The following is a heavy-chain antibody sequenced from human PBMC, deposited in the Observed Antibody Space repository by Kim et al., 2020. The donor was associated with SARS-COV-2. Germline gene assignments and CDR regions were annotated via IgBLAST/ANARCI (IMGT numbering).Heavy chain of an antibody. D-gene: IGHD3-10*01. CDR2: IYYIRNT. CDR3: ARDPRASGGYYDS. CDR1: GASIRTAYY. Sequence: SETLSLTCSVSGASIRTAYYWSWIRQFPGKGLEWIGYIYYIRNTNYNPSLRGRVTFSVDTSKNQFSLKLTSVPAAGTAVYYCARDPRASGGYYDSWGQGALVTVSS. J-gene: IGHJ5*02. V-gene: IGHV4-31*03.